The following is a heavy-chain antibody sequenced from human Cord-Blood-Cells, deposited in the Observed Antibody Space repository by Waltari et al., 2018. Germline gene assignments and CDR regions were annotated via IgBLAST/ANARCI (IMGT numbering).Heavy chain of an antibody. D-gene: IGHD6-6*01. Sequence: EVQLVESGGGLVQPGGSLRLSCAASGFTCSSYWMSWVRQAPGKGLEWVANIKQDGSEKYYVDSVKGRFTISRDNAKNSLYLQMNSLRAEDTAVYYCARIRIVRAFDIWGQGTMVTVSS. J-gene: IGHJ3*02. CDR2: IKQDGSEK. CDR3: ARIRIVRAFDI. CDR1: GFTCSSYW. V-gene: IGHV3-7*01.